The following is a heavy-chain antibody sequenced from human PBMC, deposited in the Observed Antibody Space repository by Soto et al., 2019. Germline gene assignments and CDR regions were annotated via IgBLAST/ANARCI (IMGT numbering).Heavy chain of an antibody. CDR3: ARYIPGVRYYGMDV. CDR1: GFTFSSYA. D-gene: IGHD2-2*01. V-gene: IGHV3-23*01. CDR2: ISDSGTLT. J-gene: IGHJ6*02. Sequence: GGSLRLCCAASGFTFSSYAMKWVRQAPGKGLEWVSLISDSGTLTYYADSVKGRFTISRDNSGNTLFLQMYSLRAEDTAVYYCARYIPGVRYYGMDVWGQGTTVTVSS.